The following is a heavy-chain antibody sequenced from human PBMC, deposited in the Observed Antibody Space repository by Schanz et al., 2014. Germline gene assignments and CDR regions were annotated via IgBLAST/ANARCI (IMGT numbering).Heavy chain of an antibody. V-gene: IGHV1-18*01. D-gene: IGHD3-10*01. CDR2: ISAYNGHT. Sequence: QLLLVQPGPEVKKPGASVKVSCKASGYTFISYGIKWVRQAPGQGLEWMGWISAYNGHTDYAQKLQGRVTLTTDTSTSTAYMELRSLRSDDTAVYYCARAKRFGDMDVWGQGTLVTVAS. CDR3: ARAKRFGDMDV. J-gene: IGHJ4*02. CDR1: GYTFISYG.